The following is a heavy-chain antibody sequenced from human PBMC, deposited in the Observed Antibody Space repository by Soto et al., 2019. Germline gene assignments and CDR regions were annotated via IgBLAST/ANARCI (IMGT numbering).Heavy chain of an antibody. J-gene: IGHJ4*02. CDR3: ASQSTYTFDY. Sequence: LRLSCAASEFTVGSNHMSWVRQAPGKGLEWVSVIYSGGSTYYADSVKGRFTISRDHSENTLYLQMNSLRAGDTAFYYCASQSTYTFDYWGQGTLVTVSS. CDR1: EFTVGSNH. V-gene: IGHV3-53*01. D-gene: IGHD3-16*01. CDR2: IYSGGST.